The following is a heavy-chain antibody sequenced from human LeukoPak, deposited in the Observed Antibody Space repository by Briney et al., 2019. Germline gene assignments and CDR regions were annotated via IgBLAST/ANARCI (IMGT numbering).Heavy chain of an antibody. Sequence: ASVKVSCKASGYTFSNYYMHWVRQAPGQGLEWMGIINPSGGSTSYAQKFQGRVTMTRDTSTSTVYMELSSLRSEDTAVYYCARGDILTGSLDYWGQGTLVTVSS. CDR1: GYTFSNYY. CDR2: INPSGGST. J-gene: IGHJ4*02. CDR3: ARGDILTGSLDY. D-gene: IGHD3-9*01. V-gene: IGHV1-46*01.